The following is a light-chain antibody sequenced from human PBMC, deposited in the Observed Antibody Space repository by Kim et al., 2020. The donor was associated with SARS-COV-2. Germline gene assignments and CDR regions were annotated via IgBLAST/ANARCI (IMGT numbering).Light chain of an antibody. CDR3: QQYNRWPLT. V-gene: IGKV3-15*01. CDR1: QSIAID. J-gene: IGKJ4*01. CDR2: ETS. Sequence: EIVMTQSAATLSVSPGERATLSCRASQSIAIDLAWYQHKPGQAPRLLMYETSTRATGIPARFSGSGSGTEFTLTISSLQSEDFAVYYCQQYNRWPLTFGGGTKVEIK.